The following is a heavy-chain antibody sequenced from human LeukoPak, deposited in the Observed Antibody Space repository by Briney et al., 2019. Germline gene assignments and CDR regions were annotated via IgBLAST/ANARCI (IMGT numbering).Heavy chain of an antibody. D-gene: IGHD6-13*01. J-gene: IGHJ4*02. CDR1: GFTFSTFA. CDR2: ISSSGSGT. CDR3: SKGGSSWSRWDY. V-gene: IGHV3-23*01. Sequence: GGSLRLSCAASGFTFSTFAMSWVRQAPRKGLEWVSTISSSGSGTYYADSVKGRFTISRDNSNNALYLQMNSPRAEDTAVYFCSKGGSSWSRWDYWGQGTLVTVSS.